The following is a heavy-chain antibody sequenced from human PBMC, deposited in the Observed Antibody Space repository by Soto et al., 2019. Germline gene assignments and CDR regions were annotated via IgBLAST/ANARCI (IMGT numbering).Heavy chain of an antibody. CDR2: IYSGGST. V-gene: IGHV3-53*04. CDR3: ARAVHSSSWYGQTRLEYFDY. J-gene: IGHJ4*02. D-gene: IGHD6-13*01. Sequence: GGSLRLSCAASGLTVSSNYMSWVRQAPGKGLEWVSVIYSGGSTYYADSVKGRFTISRHNSKNTLYLQMNSLRAEDTAVYYCARAVHSSSWYGQTRLEYFDYWGQGTLVTVSS. CDR1: GLTVSSNY.